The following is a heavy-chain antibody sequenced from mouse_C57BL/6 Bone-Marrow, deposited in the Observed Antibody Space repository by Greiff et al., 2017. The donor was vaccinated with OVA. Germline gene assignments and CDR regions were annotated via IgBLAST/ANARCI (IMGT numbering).Heavy chain of an antibody. J-gene: IGHJ3*01. D-gene: IGHD2-2*01. CDR1: GYTFTSYW. Sequence: QVQLQQPGAELVRPGSSVKLSCKASGYTFTSYWMAWVKQRPGQGLEWIGNIYPSDSETHYNQKFKDKATLTVDKSSSTAYMQLSSLTSEDSAVYYCARGYAAWFAYWGQGTLVTVSA. CDR3: ARGYAAWFAY. CDR2: IYPSDSET. V-gene: IGHV1-61*01.